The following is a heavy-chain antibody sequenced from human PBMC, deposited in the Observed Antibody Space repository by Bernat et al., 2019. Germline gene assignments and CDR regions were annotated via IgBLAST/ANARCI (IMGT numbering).Heavy chain of an antibody. Sequence: QVQLVQSGAEVKKPGASVKVSCKASGYTFTSYDINWVRQATGQGLEWMGWMNPNSGNTGYAQKFQGRVTMTGNISISTVYMELSSLRSEDTALYYCARRPKYSCCWYMNYWGQGTMVTVSS. J-gene: IGHJ4*01. D-gene: IGHD6-19*01. CDR2: MNPNSGNT. V-gene: IGHV1-8*01. CDR1: GYTFTSYD. CDR3: ARRPKYSCCWYMNY.